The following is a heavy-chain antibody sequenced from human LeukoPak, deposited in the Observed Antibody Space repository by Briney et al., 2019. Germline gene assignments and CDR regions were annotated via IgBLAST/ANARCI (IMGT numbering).Heavy chain of an antibody. V-gene: IGHV3-21*01. CDR3: ASRGSYHFFDS. J-gene: IGHJ4*02. D-gene: IGHD3-3*01. Sequence: GGSLRLSCAASGFTFSNAWMNWVRQAPGKGLEWVSSISSDSTYIYYADSVKGRFTISRDNAKNSLYLQMNSLRAEDTAVYYCASRGSYHFFDSWGQGTLVTVSS. CDR1: GFTFSNAW. CDR2: ISSDSTYI.